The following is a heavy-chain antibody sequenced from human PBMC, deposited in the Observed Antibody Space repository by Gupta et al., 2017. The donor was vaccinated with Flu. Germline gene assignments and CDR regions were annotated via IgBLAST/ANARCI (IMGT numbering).Heavy chain of an antibody. CDR3: AKDNSDVDTANY. CDR1: GFTFDDYA. Sequence: EVQLVESGGGLVQPGRSLRLSCAASGFTFDDYAMHWVRQAPGKGLEWVSGISWNSGSIGYADSVKGRFTISRDNAKNSLYLQMNSLRAEDTALYYCAKDNSDVDTANYWGQGTLVTVSS. J-gene: IGHJ4*02. V-gene: IGHV3-9*01. D-gene: IGHD5-18*01. CDR2: ISWNSGSI.